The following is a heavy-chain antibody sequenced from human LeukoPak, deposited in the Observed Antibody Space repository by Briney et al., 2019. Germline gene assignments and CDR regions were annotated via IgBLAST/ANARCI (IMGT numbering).Heavy chain of an antibody. J-gene: IGHJ4*02. D-gene: IGHD4-17*01. Sequence: GGSLRLSCAASGFTFSSYSMNWVRQAPGKGLGWVSYISSSSSTIYYADSVKGRFTISRDNAKNSLYLQMNSLRDEDTAVYYCARDIDYGDYFSDNAFDYWGQGTLVTVSS. V-gene: IGHV3-48*02. CDR3: ARDIDYGDYFSDNAFDY. CDR2: ISSSSSTI. CDR1: GFTFSSYS.